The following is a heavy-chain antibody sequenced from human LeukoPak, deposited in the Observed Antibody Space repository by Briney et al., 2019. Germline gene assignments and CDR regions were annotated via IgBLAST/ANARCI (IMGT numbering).Heavy chain of an antibody. CDR1: GFTFSSYS. CDR3: ARGWRDYYMDV. V-gene: IGHV3-21*01. Sequence: GGSLRLSCAASGFTFSSYSMNWVRQAPGKGLEWVSSISSSSSYIYYADSVKGRFTISRDNAKNSLYLQMNSLRAEDTAVYYCARGWRDYYMDVWGKGTTVTISS. CDR2: ISSSSSYI. D-gene: IGHD3-3*01. J-gene: IGHJ6*03.